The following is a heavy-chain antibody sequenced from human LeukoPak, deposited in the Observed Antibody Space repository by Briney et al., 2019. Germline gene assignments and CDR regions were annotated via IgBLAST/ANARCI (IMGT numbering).Heavy chain of an antibody. CDR3: AKSIAAASIFDY. Sequence: GGSLRPSCGVSGFTFSSHAMNWVRQAPGTGLQWVSGISGSGVTTYYADSVKGRFTISRDNSKNTLYLQMHSLRAEDTAIYFCAKSIAAASIFDYWGQGTLVTVSS. D-gene: IGHD6-6*01. V-gene: IGHV3-23*01. J-gene: IGHJ4*02. CDR1: GFTFSSHA. CDR2: ISGSGVTT.